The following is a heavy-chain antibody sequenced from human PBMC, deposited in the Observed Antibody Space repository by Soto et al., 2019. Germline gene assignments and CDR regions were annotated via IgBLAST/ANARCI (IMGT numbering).Heavy chain of an antibody. V-gene: IGHV1-8*01. J-gene: IGHJ6*04. CDR1: GYTFTSYD. CDR2: MNPNSGNT. CDR3: ARRGYSSSWYYYYYYGMDV. Sequence: QVQLVQSGAEVKKPGASVKVSCKASGYTFTSYDINWVRQATGQGLAWMGWMNPNSGNTGYAQKFQGRVTMTRTTSITTAYMELSSLRSEDTAVYYCARRGYSSSWYYYYYYGMDVWGKGTTVTVSS. D-gene: IGHD6-13*01.